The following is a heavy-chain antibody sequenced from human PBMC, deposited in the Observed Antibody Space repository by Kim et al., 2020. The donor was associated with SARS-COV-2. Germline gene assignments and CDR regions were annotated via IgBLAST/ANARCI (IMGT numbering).Heavy chain of an antibody. J-gene: IGHJ6*02. V-gene: IGHV4-34*01. D-gene: IGHD3-3*01. Sequence: SETLSLTCAAYGGSFSGYHWTWIRQPPGKGLEWIGEINHSGSTNCNPSLKSRGTIFVDTAKKQSSLQLRSVTAAETAVYYCARGRAGVVPSPILGIGPYYGYYAMDVWGQRTTVTVSS. CDR1: GGSFSGYH. CDR2: INHSGST. CDR3: ARGRAGVVPSPILGIGPYYGYYAMDV.